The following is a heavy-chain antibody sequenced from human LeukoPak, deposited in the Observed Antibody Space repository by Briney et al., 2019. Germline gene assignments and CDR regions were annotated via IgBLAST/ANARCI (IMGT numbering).Heavy chain of an antibody. V-gene: IGHV3-64*01. CDR3: ARDFSYRSGFDY. CDR1: GFNISIYA. D-gene: IGHD5-18*01. J-gene: IGHJ4*02. Sequence: GESLRHSCAASGFNISIYALHWVRQRPGKRLQYWAGISKWGSIDYANPLKARFTISRDNSQNTLYLQMGSMSPENMAVYYCARDFSYRSGFDYWGQGILVTVCS. CDR2: ISKWGSI.